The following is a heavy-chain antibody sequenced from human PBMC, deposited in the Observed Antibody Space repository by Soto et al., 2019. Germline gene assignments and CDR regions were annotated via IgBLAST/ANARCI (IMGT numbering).Heavy chain of an antibody. V-gene: IGHV5-51*01. CDR1: IGFC. J-gene: IGHJ4*02. CDR3: ARSGLLWFGELSN. CDR2: IYPGDSDT. Sequence: IGFCGGWVSKKTGKGLEWMGIIYPGDSDTRYSPSFQGQVTISADKSISTAYLQWSSLKASDTAMYYCARSGLLWFGELSNWGQGTLVTVSS. D-gene: IGHD3-10*01.